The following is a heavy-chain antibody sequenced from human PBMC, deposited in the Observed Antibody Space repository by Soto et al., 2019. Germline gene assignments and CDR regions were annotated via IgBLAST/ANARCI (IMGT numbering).Heavy chain of an antibody. CDR2: IWYDGSNK. J-gene: IGHJ3*02. CDR3: ARDLSGDYGALDT. Sequence: GGSLRLSCAAAGLTFSSYGMHWVRQAPGKGLEWVAVIWYDGSNKVYADSVKGRFTISRDNSKNTLYLQMNSLRAEDTAVYYCARDLSGDYGALDTWGQGTMVTVSS. V-gene: IGHV3-33*01. D-gene: IGHD4-17*01. CDR1: GLTFSSYG.